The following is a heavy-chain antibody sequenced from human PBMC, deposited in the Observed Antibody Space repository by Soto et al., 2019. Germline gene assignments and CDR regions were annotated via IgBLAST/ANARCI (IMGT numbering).Heavy chain of an antibody. Sequence: QVQLQQWGAGLLKPSETLSLTCAVYGGSFSGYYWSWIRQPPGKGLEWIGEINHSGSTNYNPSLKSRVTISVDTSKNQFSLKLSSVTAADTAVYYCARGPVAEGGNLGYCSSTSCYSFDYWGQGTLVTVSS. D-gene: IGHD2-2*01. CDR2: INHSGST. CDR3: ARGPVAEGGNLGYCSSTSCYSFDY. CDR1: GGSFSGYY. J-gene: IGHJ4*02. V-gene: IGHV4-34*01.